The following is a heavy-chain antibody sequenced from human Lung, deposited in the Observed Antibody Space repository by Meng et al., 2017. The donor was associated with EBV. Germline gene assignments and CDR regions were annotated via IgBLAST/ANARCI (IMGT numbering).Heavy chain of an antibody. CDR3: ARGVLLPDY. CDR1: GGSFNTYY. D-gene: IGHD2-15*01. Sequence: QGQLQQWGPGRLKPSETLSPTCAVYGGSFNTYYLIWIRQPPGQGLEWIGEINHRGRTKYNPSLKSRVTISVDASKNQFSLNLTSVTAADTAVYYCARGVLLPDYWGQGTLVTVSS. CDR2: INHRGRT. J-gene: IGHJ4*02. V-gene: IGHV4-34*01.